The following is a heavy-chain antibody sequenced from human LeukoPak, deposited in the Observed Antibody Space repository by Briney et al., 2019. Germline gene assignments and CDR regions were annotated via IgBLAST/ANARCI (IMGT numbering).Heavy chain of an antibody. J-gene: IGHJ4*02. V-gene: IGHV4-59*01. Sequence: PSETLSLTCTVSGGSISSYYWSWIRQPPGKGLEWIGYIYYSGSTNYNPSLKSRVTISVDTSKNQFSLKLSSVTAADTAVYYCAREADSSGFSDYWGQGTLVTVSS. CDR1: GGSISSYY. CDR3: AREADSSGFSDY. CDR2: IYYSGST. D-gene: IGHD3-22*01.